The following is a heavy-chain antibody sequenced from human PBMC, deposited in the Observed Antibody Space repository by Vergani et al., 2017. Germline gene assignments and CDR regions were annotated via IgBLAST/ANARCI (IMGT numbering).Heavy chain of an antibody. D-gene: IGHD2-21*01. V-gene: IGHV4-59*12. CDR3: ARGALWWLRQIDS. CDR2: IFYSGTT. Sequence: QVQLQESGPGLVKPSETLSLTCTVSGGSISSYYWSWIRQPPGKGLEWIGYIFYSGTTYDNPSLRSRLTISVDTSQNQFSLKLRSVTAADTAVYYCARGALWWLRQIDSWGQGTLVTVSS. CDR1: GGSISSYY. J-gene: IGHJ4*02.